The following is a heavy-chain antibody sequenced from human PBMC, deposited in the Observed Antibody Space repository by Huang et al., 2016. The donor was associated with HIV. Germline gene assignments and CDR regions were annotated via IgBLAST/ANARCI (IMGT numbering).Heavy chain of an antibody. J-gene: IGHJ4*02. Sequence: QVQLVQSGAEVKKPGASVKMSCKASGYTFTTYFIHWVRQAPGQGLEWMGIINPTGGTTAYAQNFQGRRTMTRDMSTSTVYMELRGLRSEDTAIYYCARGYSSGWYGVLEYWGQGTLVTVSS. CDR2: INPTGGTT. CDR1: GYTFTTYF. D-gene: IGHD6-19*01. CDR3: ARGYSSGWYGVLEY. V-gene: IGHV1-46*01.